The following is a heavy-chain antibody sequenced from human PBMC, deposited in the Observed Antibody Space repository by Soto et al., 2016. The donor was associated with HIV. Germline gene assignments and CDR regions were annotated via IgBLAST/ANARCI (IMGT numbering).Heavy chain of an antibody. Sequence: QVQLVQSGVEVKKPGASVKVSCKASGYIFTNYGINWVRQAPGQGLEWMGWISAYNGNTNYAQKLQGRVTMTTDTSTSTAYMELRSLRSDDTAVYYCARQTDYYDSSGYYYDYWGQGTLVTVSS. J-gene: IGHJ4*02. CDR2: ISAYNGNT. CDR3: ARQTDYYDSSGYYYDY. CDR1: GYIFTNYG. V-gene: IGHV1-18*01. D-gene: IGHD3-22*01.